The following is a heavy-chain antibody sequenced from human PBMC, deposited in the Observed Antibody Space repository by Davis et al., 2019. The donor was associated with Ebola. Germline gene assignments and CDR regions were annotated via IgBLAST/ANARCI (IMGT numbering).Heavy chain of an antibody. V-gene: IGHV3-15*07. J-gene: IGHJ4*02. D-gene: IGHD1-1*01. Sequence: PGGSLTLSCTASGFSFSNAWMNWVRQAPGKGLEWVGRIKSKTEGGTTDYAAPVKGRFIISRGDTKNTLYLQMNSLKTEETAVYYCTTDWELAGDYWGQGTLVTVSS. CDR1: GFSFSNAW. CDR3: TTDWELAGDY. CDR2: IKSKTEGGTT.